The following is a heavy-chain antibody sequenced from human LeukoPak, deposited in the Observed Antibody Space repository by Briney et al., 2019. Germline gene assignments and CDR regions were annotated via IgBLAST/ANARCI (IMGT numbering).Heavy chain of an antibody. Sequence: GGSLRLSCVVSGFSINNNGLSWFRQAPGKGLEWVSDMSGVGNTYYAESVKGRFTISRDNFKNTFFLQMNSLRAEDTALYYATGHGSNSYWGQGALVADSS. CDR2: MSGVGNT. CDR1: GFSINNNG. CDR3: TGHGSNSY. D-gene: IGHD5-24*01. J-gene: IGHJ4*02. V-gene: IGHV3-23*01.